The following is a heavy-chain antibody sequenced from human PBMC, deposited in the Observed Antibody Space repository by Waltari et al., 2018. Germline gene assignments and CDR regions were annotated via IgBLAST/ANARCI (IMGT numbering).Heavy chain of an antibody. CDR3: ASTGYSSSWSNYYYMDV. CDR1: GYSISSGYY. CDR2: IYHSGST. V-gene: IGHV4-38-2*01. D-gene: IGHD6-13*01. Sequence: QVQLQESGPGLVKPSETLSLTCAVSGYSISSGYYWGWIRQPPGKGLEWIGSIYHSGSTYYNPSLKSRVTISVDTSKNQFSLKLGAVTAADTAVYYCASTGYSSSWSNYYYMDVWGKGTTVTVSS. J-gene: IGHJ6*03.